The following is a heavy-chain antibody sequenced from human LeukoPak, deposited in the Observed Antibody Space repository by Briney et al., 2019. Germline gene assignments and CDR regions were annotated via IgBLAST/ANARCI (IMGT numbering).Heavy chain of an antibody. CDR1: GYTFTGYY. CDR2: INPNSGGT. Sequence: ASVKVSCKASGYTFTGYYMHWVRQAPGQGLEWMGWINPNSGGTNYAQKLQGRVTMTTDTSTSTAYMELRSLRSDDTAVYYCARDSEPLYYYYGMDVWGQGTTVTVSS. D-gene: IGHD1-14*01. V-gene: IGHV1-2*02. CDR3: ARDSEPLYYYYGMDV. J-gene: IGHJ6*02.